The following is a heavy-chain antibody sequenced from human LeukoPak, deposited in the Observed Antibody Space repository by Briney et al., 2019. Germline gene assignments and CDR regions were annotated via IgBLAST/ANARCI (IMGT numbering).Heavy chain of an antibody. CDR2: IYHDGNT. CDR3: VRTPRD. Sequence: PSGTLSLTCAVSGASIISPYWLTWVRRPPGKGLEWVGEIYHDGNTNYNPSLKSRLSVSLDKSRNQFSLKLSFVTAADTAVYYCVRTPRDWGQGILVTVSS. V-gene: IGHV4-4*02. D-gene: IGHD2-21*01. CDR1: GASIISPYW. J-gene: IGHJ4*02.